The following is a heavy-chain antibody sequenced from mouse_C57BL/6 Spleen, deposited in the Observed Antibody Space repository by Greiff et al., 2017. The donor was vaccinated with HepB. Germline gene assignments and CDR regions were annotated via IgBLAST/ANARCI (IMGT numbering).Heavy chain of an antibody. CDR2: INPKNGGT. D-gene: IGHD2-3*01. CDR3: ARSGAYDGYDY. V-gene: IGHV1-26*01. CDR1: GYTFTDYY. J-gene: IGHJ2*01. Sequence: EVQLQQSGPELVKPGASVKISCKASGYTFTDYYMNWVKQSHGKSLEWIGDINPKNGGTNYNKKLKGKATVTVDKSSSIASMELRSLTSEDSAVYYCARSGAYDGYDYWGQGTTLTVSS.